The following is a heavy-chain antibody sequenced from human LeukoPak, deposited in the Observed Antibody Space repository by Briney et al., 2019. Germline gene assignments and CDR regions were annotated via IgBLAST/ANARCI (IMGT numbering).Heavy chain of an antibody. CDR2: IDPDTGDT. J-gene: IGHJ4*02. CDR3: ARAGHNSNSGGYDF. D-gene: IGHD3-22*01. Sequence: GASVTVSCKPSGYTFIDHYLHWVRQAPGQGLESLGWIDPDTGDTNYPQKFQGRVTMSRGTSSSTAYMELNRLRSDDTAVYYCARAGHNSNSGGYDFWGLGTLVTVSS. CDR1: GYTFIDHY. V-gene: IGHV1-2*02.